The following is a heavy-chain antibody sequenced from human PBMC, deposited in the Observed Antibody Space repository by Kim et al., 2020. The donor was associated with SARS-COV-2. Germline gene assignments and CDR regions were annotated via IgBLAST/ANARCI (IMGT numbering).Heavy chain of an antibody. CDR2: ISYDGSNK. CDR3: ALLGLDAFDI. Sequence: GGSLRLSCAASGVTFSSYGMHWVRQAPGKGLGWVAVISYDGSNKYYADSVKGRFTISRDNSKNTLYLQMNSLRAEDTAGDYCALLGLDAFDIWGQGTMVT. J-gene: IGHJ3*02. CDR1: GVTFSSYG. V-gene: IGHV3-30*03.